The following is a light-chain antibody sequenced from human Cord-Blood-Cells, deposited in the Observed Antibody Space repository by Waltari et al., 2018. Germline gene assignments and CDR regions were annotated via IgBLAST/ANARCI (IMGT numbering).Light chain of an antibody. CDR1: SSDVGGYNH. Sequence: QSALTQPASVSGSPGQPITISCPGTSSDVGGYNHVPGYQQHPGKAPTLIIYDVSNRPSGVSNRFSGSKSGNTASLTISGLQAEDEADYYCSSYTSSSTYVFGTGTKVTVL. CDR3: SSYTSSSTYV. J-gene: IGLJ1*01. CDR2: DVS. V-gene: IGLV2-14*03.